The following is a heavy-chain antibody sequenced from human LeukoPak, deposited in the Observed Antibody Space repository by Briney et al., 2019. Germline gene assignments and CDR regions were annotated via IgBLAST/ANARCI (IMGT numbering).Heavy chain of an antibody. CDR2: ISYDGSNK. Sequence: GGSLRLSCAASGFTFSSYGMHWVRQAPGKGLEWVAVISYDGSNKYYADSVKGRFTISRDNSKNTLYLQMNSLRAEDTAVYYCAKDRHCSGGSCQPAGDYWGQGTLVTVSS. CDR3: AKDRHCSGGSCQPAGDY. CDR1: GFTFSSYG. J-gene: IGHJ4*02. V-gene: IGHV3-30*18. D-gene: IGHD2-15*01.